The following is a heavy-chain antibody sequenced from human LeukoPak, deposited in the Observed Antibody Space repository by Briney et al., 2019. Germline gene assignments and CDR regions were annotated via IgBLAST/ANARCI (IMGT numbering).Heavy chain of an antibody. J-gene: IGHJ4*02. V-gene: IGHV4-61*10. Sequence: SETLSLTCTVSGGSISSGSYYWSWIRQPAGKGLEWIGEINHSGSTNYNPSLKSRVTISVDTSKNQFSLKLSSVTAADTAVYYCARGPAYYGSGSFDYWGQGTLVTVSS. D-gene: IGHD3-10*01. CDR3: ARGPAYYGSGSFDY. CDR2: INHSGST. CDR1: GGSISSGSYY.